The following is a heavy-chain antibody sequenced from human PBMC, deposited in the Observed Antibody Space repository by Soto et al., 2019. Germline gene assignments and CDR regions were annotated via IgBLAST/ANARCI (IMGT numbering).Heavy chain of an antibody. Sequence: GGSLRLSCAASGFTFSSYAMSWVRQAPGKGLEWVSAISGSGGSTYYADSVKGRFTISRDNSKNTLYLQMNSLRAEDTAVYYCAKDRIAAAGTPYFEYFQHWGQGTLVTVSS. CDR1: GFTFSSYA. CDR2: ISGSGGST. J-gene: IGHJ1*01. V-gene: IGHV3-23*01. CDR3: AKDRIAAAGTPYFEYFQH. D-gene: IGHD6-13*01.